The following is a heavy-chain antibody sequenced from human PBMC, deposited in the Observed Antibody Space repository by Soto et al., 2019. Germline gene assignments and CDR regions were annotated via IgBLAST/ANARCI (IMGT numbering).Heavy chain of an antibody. CDR1: GGSISSGGYY. V-gene: IGHV4-31*03. Sequence: SETLSLTCTVSGGSISSGGYYWSWIRQHPGKGLEWIGYIYYSGSTYYNPSLKSRVTISVDTSKNQFSLKLSSVTAADTAVYYCARDRTMVREDYGGSYYMDVWGKGTTVTVSS. D-gene: IGHD3-10*01. J-gene: IGHJ6*03. CDR3: ARDRTMVREDYGGSYYMDV. CDR2: IYYSGST.